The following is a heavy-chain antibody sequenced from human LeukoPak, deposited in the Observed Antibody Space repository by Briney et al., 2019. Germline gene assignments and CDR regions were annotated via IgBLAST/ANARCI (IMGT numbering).Heavy chain of an antibody. Sequence: GGSLRLSCAASGFTFSSYWMSWVRQAPGKGLEWVAYISSSGRTIYYADSVKGRFTISRDNAKNSLYLQMNSLRAEDTAVYYCVRDKYYGSGTFDYWGPGTRVTVSS. CDR1: GFTFSSYW. CDR2: ISSSGRTI. J-gene: IGHJ4*02. D-gene: IGHD3-10*01. CDR3: VRDKYYGSGTFDY. V-gene: IGHV3-48*04.